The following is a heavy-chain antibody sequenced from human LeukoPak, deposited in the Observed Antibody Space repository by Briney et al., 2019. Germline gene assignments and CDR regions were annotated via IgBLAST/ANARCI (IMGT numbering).Heavy chain of an antibody. J-gene: IGHJ4*02. Sequence: GGSLRLSCAASGFTFSSYSMNWVRQAPGKGLEWVSTISSSSSKKYYADSVKGRFTISRDNAKNSLYLQMNSLRAEDTALYYCARDRPPHRRDGYNSIDYWGQGNLVTVSS. CDR1: GFTFSSYS. D-gene: IGHD5-24*01. CDR3: ARDRPPHRRDGYNSIDY. V-gene: IGHV3-21*01. CDR2: ISSSSSKK.